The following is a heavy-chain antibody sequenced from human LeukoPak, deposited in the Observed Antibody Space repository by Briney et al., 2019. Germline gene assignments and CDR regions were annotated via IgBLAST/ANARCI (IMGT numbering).Heavy chain of an antibody. D-gene: IGHD1-1*01. J-gene: IGHJ2*01. CDR2: ISNSDSTI. Sequence: GGSLRLSCAASGFSFSSYSMNWVRQAPGKGLEWVSYISNSDSTIYYADSVKGRFTISRDNAKFSLFLQVNTLRDEDTAVYYCARDAATIGTYWYFDLWGRGTLVTVSS. V-gene: IGHV3-48*02. CDR3: ARDAATIGTYWYFDL. CDR1: GFSFSSYS.